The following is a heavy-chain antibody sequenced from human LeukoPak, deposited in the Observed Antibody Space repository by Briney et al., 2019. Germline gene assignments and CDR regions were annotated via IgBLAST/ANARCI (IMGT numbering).Heavy chain of an antibody. Sequence: GSLRLSCAASGFTFSSYAMSWVRQAPGKGLEWVSSISSSSSYIYYADSVKGRFTISRDNSKNTLYLQMNSLRAEDTAVYYCAKEVATIWSYFDYWGQGTLVTVSS. CDR3: AKEVATIWSYFDY. CDR2: ISSSSSYI. CDR1: GFTFSSYA. V-gene: IGHV3-23*01. J-gene: IGHJ4*02. D-gene: IGHD5-12*01.